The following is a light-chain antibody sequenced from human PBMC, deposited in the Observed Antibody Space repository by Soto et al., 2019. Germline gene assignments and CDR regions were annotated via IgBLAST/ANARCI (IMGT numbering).Light chain of an antibody. CDR2: AAV. J-gene: IGKJ1*01. V-gene: IGKV1-17*01. CDR1: QGIRNE. CDR3: LQHNTYPWT. Sequence: DIQMTQSPSSLSASVGDRVTITCRAGQGIRNELGWYQQKPGRVPKRLIYAAVNLQSGVPSRFSGSGSGTEFTLTISSLQPEDSAIYYCLQHNTYPWTFGQGTKVEIK.